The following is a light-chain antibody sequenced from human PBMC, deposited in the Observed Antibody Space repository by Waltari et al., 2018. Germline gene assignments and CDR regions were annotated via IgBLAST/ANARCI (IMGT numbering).Light chain of an antibody. CDR2: GAS. Sequence: EIVMTQSPATLSVSPGERATLSRRASQSISSDLAWYHQKPGQAPRLLIYGASTRATGIPDRFSGSGSGTEFTLTISSLQSEDFAVYYCQQYYRWWTFGLGTKVERK. CDR1: QSISSD. J-gene: IGKJ1*01. V-gene: IGKV3-15*01. CDR3: QQYYRWWT.